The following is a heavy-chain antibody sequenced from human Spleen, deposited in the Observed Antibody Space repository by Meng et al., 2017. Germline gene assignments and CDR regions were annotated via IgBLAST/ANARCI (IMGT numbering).Heavy chain of an antibody. Sequence: GESLKISCAASGFTFSNAWMTWVRQAPGKGLEWISRIVSDGGITTYADSVKGRFTISRDNAKNSLYLQMNSLRADDTAVYYCARELDDYNAIFDHWGQGTLVTVSS. CDR2: IVSDGGIT. V-gene: IGHV3-74*01. CDR3: ARELDDYNAIFDH. J-gene: IGHJ4*02. CDR1: GFTFSNAW. D-gene: IGHD5-24*01.